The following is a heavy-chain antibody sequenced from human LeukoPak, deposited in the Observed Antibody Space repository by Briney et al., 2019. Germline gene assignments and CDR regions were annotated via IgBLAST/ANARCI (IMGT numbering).Heavy chain of an antibody. D-gene: IGHD5-24*01. CDR2: MNPNSGNT. CDR3: ARDNSVRDDAWWFSP. V-gene: IGHV1-8*01. J-gene: IGHJ5*02. CDR1: GYTFTSYA. Sequence: DSVKVSCKASGYTFTSYAISWVRQAPGQGLEWMGWMNPNSGNTGYAQKFQGRVTITRNTSISTAYMELSSLRSEDTAVYYCARDNSVRDDAWWFSPWGQGTLVTVSS.